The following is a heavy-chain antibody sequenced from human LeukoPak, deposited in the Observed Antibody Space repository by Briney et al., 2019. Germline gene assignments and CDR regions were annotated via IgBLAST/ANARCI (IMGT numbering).Heavy chain of an antibody. CDR2: ISTSSGYK. J-gene: IGHJ4*02. V-gene: IGHV3-21*01. Sequence: GGSLRLSCAASGFIFSSYSMNWVRQAPGKGLEWVSSISTSSGYKYYADSVKGRFTISRDNAKNSLYLQMNSLRAEDTAVYYCARSSGSVDYWGQGTLVTVSS. D-gene: IGHD3-22*01. CDR1: GFIFSSYS. CDR3: ARSSGSVDY.